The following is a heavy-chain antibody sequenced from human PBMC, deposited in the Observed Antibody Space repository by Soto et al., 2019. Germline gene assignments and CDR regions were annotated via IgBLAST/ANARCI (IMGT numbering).Heavy chain of an antibody. D-gene: IGHD6-25*01. V-gene: IGHV3-53*01. CDR3: ARDRSDSSRADSFDI. J-gene: IGHJ3*02. Sequence: GGSLRLSCAVSGFTVSNTYMSWVRQAPGKGLEWISVIYRGLATYYADSVKGRFTISRDDSKNTVYLQMNSLTAEDTAVYFCARDRSDSSRADSFDIWGQGTMVTVSS. CDR2: IYRGLAT. CDR1: GFTVSNTY.